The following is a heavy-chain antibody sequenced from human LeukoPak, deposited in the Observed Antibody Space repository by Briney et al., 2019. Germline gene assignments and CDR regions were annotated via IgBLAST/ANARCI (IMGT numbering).Heavy chain of an antibody. Sequence: GGSLRLSCAASGFTVSSNYMSWVRQAPGKGLEWVSVIYSGGSTYYADSVKGRFTISRDNSKNTLYLQMNSLRAEDTAVYYCARAEMATIFDYWRQGTLVTVSS. V-gene: IGHV3-53*01. J-gene: IGHJ4*02. CDR2: IYSGGST. CDR3: ARAEMATIFDY. CDR1: GFTVSSNY. D-gene: IGHD5-24*01.